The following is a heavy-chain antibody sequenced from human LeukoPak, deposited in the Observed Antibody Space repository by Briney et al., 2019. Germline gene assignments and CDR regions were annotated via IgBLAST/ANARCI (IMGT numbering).Heavy chain of an antibody. Sequence: PGGSLRLSCAASGFTFSTYSINWVRQAPGKGLEWVSYISSSGSSIYYADSVKGRFTISRDNAKDSLYLQMNSLRAEDTAVYYCARGSSGWYGFDYWGQGTLVTVSS. CDR1: GFTFSTYS. J-gene: IGHJ4*02. CDR2: ISSSGSSI. V-gene: IGHV3-48*01. CDR3: ARGSSGWYGFDY. D-gene: IGHD6-19*01.